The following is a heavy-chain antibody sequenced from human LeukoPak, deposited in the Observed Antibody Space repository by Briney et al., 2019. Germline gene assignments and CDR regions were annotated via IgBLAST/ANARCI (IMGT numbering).Heavy chain of an antibody. V-gene: IGHV1-69*01. Sequence: SVKVSCKASGGTFSSYAMSWVRQAPGQGLEWMGGIIPIFGTANYAQKFQGRVTITADESTSTAYMELSSLRSEDTAVYYCAREGGDLYYFDYWGQGTLVTVSS. J-gene: IGHJ4*02. CDR2: IIPIFGTA. CDR1: GGTFSSYA. CDR3: AREGGDLYYFDY. D-gene: IGHD2-21*02.